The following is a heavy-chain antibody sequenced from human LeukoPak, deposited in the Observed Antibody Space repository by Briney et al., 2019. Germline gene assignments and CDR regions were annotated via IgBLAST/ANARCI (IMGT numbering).Heavy chain of an antibody. Sequence: GGSLRLSCAASGFTFSNAWMSWVRQAPGKGLEWVGRIKSKTDGGTTDYAAPVKGRFTISRDDSKNTLYLQMNSLRAEDTAVYYCAKGLYDYIWGSYRPFDYWGQGTLVTVSS. CDR1: GFTFSNAW. CDR2: IKSKTDGGTT. V-gene: IGHV3-15*01. D-gene: IGHD3-16*02. CDR3: AKGLYDYIWGSYRPFDY. J-gene: IGHJ4*02.